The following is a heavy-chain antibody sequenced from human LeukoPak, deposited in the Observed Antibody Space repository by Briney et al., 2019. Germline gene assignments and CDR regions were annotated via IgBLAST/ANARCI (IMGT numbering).Heavy chain of an antibody. CDR2: LYFTGST. D-gene: IGHD6-25*01. CDR3: ARSLQDIWSGYEAPRRPFDQ. CDR1: GDSFNSRNYY. Sequence: TSETLSLTCTVSGDSFNSRNYYWGWIRQPPGKGLEWIGILYFTGSTYYNPSLKSRVTISLETAKNQFSLKMISVTGADTAVYYCARSLQDIWSGYEAPRRPFDQWGRGTRVTVTS. J-gene: IGHJ4*02. V-gene: IGHV4-39*01.